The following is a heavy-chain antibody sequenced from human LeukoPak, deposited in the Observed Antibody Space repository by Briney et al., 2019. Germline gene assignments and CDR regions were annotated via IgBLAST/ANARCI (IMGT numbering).Heavy chain of an antibody. CDR1: GFTFDDYA. Sequence: GRSLRLSCAASGFTFDDYAMHWVRQAPGKGLEWVSGISWNSGSIGYADSVKGRFTISRDNAKNSLYLQMNSLRAEDTALYYCAKGGGLTWYPFDYWGQGTLVNVSS. CDR3: AKGGGLTWYPFDY. V-gene: IGHV3-9*01. CDR2: ISWNSGSI. D-gene: IGHD1-20*01. J-gene: IGHJ4*02.